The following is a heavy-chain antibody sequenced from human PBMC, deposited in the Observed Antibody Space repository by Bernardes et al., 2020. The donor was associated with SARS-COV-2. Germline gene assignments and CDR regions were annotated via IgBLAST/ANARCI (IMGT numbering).Heavy chain of an antibody. CDR1: GGSVSSGSYY. CDR3: ARAVPYSEYSSGWYYYYYGMDV. CDR2: IYYSGST. Sequence: SETLSLTCTVSGGSVSSGSYYWSWIRQPPGKGLEWIGYIYYSGSTNYNPSLKSRVTISVDTSKNQFSLKLSSVTAADTAVYYCARAVPYSEYSSGWYYYYYGMDVWGQGTTVTVSS. D-gene: IGHD6-19*01. J-gene: IGHJ6*02. V-gene: IGHV4-61*01.